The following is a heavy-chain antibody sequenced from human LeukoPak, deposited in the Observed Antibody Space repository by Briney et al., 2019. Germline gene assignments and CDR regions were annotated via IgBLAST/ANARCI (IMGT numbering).Heavy chain of an antibody. CDR3: ARDNWGRTDY. V-gene: IGHV3-21*01. Sequence: GGSLRLSCAASGFIFSSYTMNWVRQAPGEGLEWVSSISSSSNYIYYADSVKGRFTISRDNAESSLYLQLNSLRAEDTAVYYCARDNWGRTDYWGQGTLVTVSS. CDR2: ISSSSNYI. D-gene: IGHD7-27*01. CDR1: GFIFSSYT. J-gene: IGHJ4*02.